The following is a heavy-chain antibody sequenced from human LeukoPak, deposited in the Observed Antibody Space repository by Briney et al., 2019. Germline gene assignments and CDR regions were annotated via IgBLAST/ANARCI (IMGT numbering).Heavy chain of an antibody. CDR2: INHRGST. Sequence: PSETLSLTCSVSGYSISTDYYWGWIRQAPGKGLEWIRIINHRGSTNYNPSLKSRVTISPDTSKNQFSLKLSSVTAADTAVYYCARVGDTSGYYQHFDYWGQGTLVTVSS. D-gene: IGHD3-22*01. CDR3: ARVGDTSGYYQHFDY. V-gene: IGHV4-38-2*02. J-gene: IGHJ4*01. CDR1: GYSISTDYY.